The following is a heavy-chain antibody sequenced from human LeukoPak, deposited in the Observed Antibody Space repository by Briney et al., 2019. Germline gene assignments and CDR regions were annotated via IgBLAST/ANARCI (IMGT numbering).Heavy chain of an antibody. V-gene: IGHV4-59*01. D-gene: IGHD1-1*01. Sequence: SETLSLTCTVSGGSISSYYWSWNRQPPGKGLEWIGYIYYSGSTNYNPSLKSRVTISVDTSKNQFSLKLSSVTAADTAVYYCARVITTTSYYYYGMDVWGQGTTVTVSS. J-gene: IGHJ6*02. CDR2: IYYSGST. CDR3: ARVITTTSYYYYGMDV. CDR1: GGSISSYY.